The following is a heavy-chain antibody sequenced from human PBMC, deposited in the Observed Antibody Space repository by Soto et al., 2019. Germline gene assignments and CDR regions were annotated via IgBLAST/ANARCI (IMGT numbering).Heavy chain of an antibody. V-gene: IGHV1-18*01. CDR2: ISTYNGNT. CDR1: GYTFISYG. J-gene: IGHJ4*02. CDR3: ARDHSGGYCSGGICQSGLGGY. Sequence: QVQLVQSGAEVKKPGASVKVSCKASGYTFISYGISWVRQAPGQGLEWMGWISTYNGNTNYAQKVQGRVPMTTDTSTSTAYLDLTSLRSDDTAVYYCARDHSGGYCSGGICQSGLGGYWGQGTLVTVSS. D-gene: IGHD2-15*01.